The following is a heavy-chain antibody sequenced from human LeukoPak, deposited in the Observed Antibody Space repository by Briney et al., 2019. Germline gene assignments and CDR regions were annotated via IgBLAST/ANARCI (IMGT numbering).Heavy chain of an antibody. V-gene: IGHV3-30*03. CDR2: ISYDGSNK. CDR3: ARSDYSYGYPPDYYYYDMDV. CDR1: GFTFSSYG. J-gene: IGHJ6*03. Sequence: GGSLRLSCTASGFTFSSYGMHWVRQAPGKGLEWVAAISYDGSNKYYTDSVKGRFTISRDNSKNTLYQQMNSLRAEDTAVYYCARSDYSYGYPPDYYYYDMDVWGKGTTVTVSS. D-gene: IGHD5-18*01.